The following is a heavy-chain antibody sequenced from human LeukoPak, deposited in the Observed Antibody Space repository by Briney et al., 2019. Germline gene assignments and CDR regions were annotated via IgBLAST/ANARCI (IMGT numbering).Heavy chain of an antibody. CDR1: GGSISSYY. Sequence: SETLSLTCTVSGGSISSYYWSWIRQPPGKGLEWIGYIYYSGSTNYNPSLKSRVTISVDTSKNQFSLKLSSVTAADTAVYYCARVRGSGWYDYWGQGTLVTVSS. D-gene: IGHD6-19*01. V-gene: IGHV4-59*01. J-gene: IGHJ4*02. CDR2: IYYSGST. CDR3: ARVRGSGWYDY.